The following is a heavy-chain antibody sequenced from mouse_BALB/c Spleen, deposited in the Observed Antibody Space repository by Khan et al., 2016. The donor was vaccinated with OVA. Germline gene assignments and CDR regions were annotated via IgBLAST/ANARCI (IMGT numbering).Heavy chain of an antibody. J-gene: IGHJ3*01. CDR2: INPSNGYT. CDR3: VRDGDYSRNDGYFDY. Sequence: QVQLMESGAELARPGASVKMSCKASGYTFTSYTIHWIKERPGQGLEWIGYINPSNGYTNYTQKFKDKATLTTDKSSTTAYLQLSSLTSDDTAVYDCVRDGDYSRNDGYFDYWGQGTLVTVSA. D-gene: IGHD1-1*01. V-gene: IGHV1-4*01. CDR1: GYTFTSYT.